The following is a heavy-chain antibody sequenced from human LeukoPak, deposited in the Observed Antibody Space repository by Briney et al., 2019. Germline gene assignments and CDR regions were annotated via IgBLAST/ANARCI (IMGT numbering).Heavy chain of an antibody. CDR1: GFSFSSSW. V-gene: IGHV3-74*01. Sequence: GGSLRLSCAASGFSFSSSWMLWVRQTPGKGLVWLSRISPDGSSTSYADSVKGRFTVSRDIARNTLYLQMNSLRAEDTAVYYCARGDGNYLDYYYYMDVWGKGTTVTVSS. D-gene: IGHD4-11*01. CDR3: ARGDGNYLDYYYYMDV. CDR2: ISPDGSST. J-gene: IGHJ6*03.